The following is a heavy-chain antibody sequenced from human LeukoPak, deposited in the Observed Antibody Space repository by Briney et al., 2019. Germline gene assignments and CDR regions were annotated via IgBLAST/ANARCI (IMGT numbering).Heavy chain of an antibody. CDR1: GYTFTNYG. Sequence: ASVKVSCKASGYTFTNYGISWVRQAPGQGLEWMGGFDPEDGETIYAQKFQGRVTMTEDTSTDTAYMELSSLRSEDTAVYYCATDLQSYYFDYWGQGTLVTVSS. CDR2: FDPEDGET. CDR3: ATDLQSYYFDY. J-gene: IGHJ4*02. V-gene: IGHV1-24*01.